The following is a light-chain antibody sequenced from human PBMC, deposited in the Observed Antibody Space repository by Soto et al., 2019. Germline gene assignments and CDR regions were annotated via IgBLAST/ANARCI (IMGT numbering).Light chain of an antibody. J-gene: IGKJ1*01. Sequence: DIQITQSPSTLSASVGDRVTITFRASQSISSWLAWYQQKPGKAPKLLIYDASSLESGVPSRFSGSGSGTEITLTISSLQPDDFATYYCQQYTNYPWTFGQGTKVDIK. V-gene: IGKV1-5*01. CDR2: DAS. CDR1: QSISSW. CDR3: QQYTNYPWT.